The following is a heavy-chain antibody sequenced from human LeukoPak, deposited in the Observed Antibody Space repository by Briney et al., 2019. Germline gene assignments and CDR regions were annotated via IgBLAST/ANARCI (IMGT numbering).Heavy chain of an antibody. CDR2: IYSGGST. Sequence: GGSLRLSCAASGLTVSSNYMSWVRQAPGKGLEWVSVIYSGGSTYYADSVKGRFTISRYNSKNTLYLQMTSLRAEDTAVYYCAKDRYNWNDAVSAYYFDYWGQGTLVTVSS. CDR1: GLTVSSNY. CDR3: AKDRYNWNDAVSAYYFDY. J-gene: IGHJ4*02. D-gene: IGHD1-1*01. V-gene: IGHV3-66*02.